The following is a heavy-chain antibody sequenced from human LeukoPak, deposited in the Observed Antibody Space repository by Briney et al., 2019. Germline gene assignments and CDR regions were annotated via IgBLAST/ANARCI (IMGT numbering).Heavy chain of an antibody. CDR2: INPNSGGT. CDR1: GYTFTGYY. J-gene: IGHJ4*02. Sequence: GASVKVSCKASGYTFTGYYMHWVRQAPGQGLEWMGWINPNSGGTNYAQKFQGRVTMTRDTSISTAYMELSRLRSDDTAVYYCARDLGSYDSSGYYHYWGQGTLVTVSS. CDR3: ARDLGSYDSSGYYHY. D-gene: IGHD3-22*01. V-gene: IGHV1-2*02.